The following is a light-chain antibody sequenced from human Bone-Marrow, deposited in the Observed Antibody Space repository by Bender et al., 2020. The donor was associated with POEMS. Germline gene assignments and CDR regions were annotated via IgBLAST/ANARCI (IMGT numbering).Light chain of an antibody. J-gene: IGLJ1*01. CDR3: QAWDNATGGV. Sequence: SYELTQSPSVSVSPGQTASITCSGDKLGDKYACWYQQKPGQSPVLVMYQDSQRPSGIPERFSGSNSGNTATLTISGTQAMDEADYYCQAWDNATGGVFGTGTKVTVL. CDR2: QDS. CDR1: KLGDKY. V-gene: IGLV3-1*01.